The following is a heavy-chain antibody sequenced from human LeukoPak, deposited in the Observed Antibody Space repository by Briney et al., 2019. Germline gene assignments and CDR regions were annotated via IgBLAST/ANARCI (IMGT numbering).Heavy chain of an antibody. CDR1: GFTFNSCD. CDR3: ARDAYDTSAYYYFDY. V-gene: IGHV3-48*02. Sequence: GGSLRLPCAASGFTFNSCDMNWVRQAPGKGLEWVSYITGTSSTIYYADSVKGRFTISRDNAKNSLYLQMNSLRDEDTAVYYCARDAYDTSAYYYFDYWGQGTLVTVSS. D-gene: IGHD3-22*01. J-gene: IGHJ4*02. CDR2: ITGTSSTI.